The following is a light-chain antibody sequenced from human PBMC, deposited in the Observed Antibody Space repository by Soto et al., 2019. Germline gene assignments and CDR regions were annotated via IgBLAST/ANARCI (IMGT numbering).Light chain of an antibody. CDR3: SSYTSSSTLYV. J-gene: IGLJ1*01. Sequence: LTQPASVSGSPGQLITISCTGTSSDIGGYNYVSWYQQHPGKAPKLMIYEVSNRPSGISNRFSGSKSGNTASLTISGLQAEDEADYYCSSYTSSSTLYVFGTGTKV. CDR2: EVS. CDR1: SSDIGGYNY. V-gene: IGLV2-14*01.